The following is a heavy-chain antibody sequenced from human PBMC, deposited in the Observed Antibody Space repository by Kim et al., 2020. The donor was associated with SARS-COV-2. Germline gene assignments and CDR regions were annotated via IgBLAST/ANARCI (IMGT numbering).Heavy chain of an antibody. D-gene: IGHD3-3*01. CDR2: ISAYNGNT. V-gene: IGHV1-18*01. Sequence: ASVNVSCKASGYTFTSYGISWVRQAPGQGLEWMGWISAYNGNTNYAQKLQGRVTMTTDTSTSTAYMELRSLRSDDTAVYYCAREGGITIFGVVIQPGGYFDYWGQGTLVTVSS. CDR1: GYTFTSYG. CDR3: AREGGITIFGVVIQPGGYFDY. J-gene: IGHJ4*02.